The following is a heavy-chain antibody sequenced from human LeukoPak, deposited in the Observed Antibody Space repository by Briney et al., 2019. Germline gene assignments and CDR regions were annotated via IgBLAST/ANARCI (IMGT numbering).Heavy chain of an antibody. Sequence: GGSLRLSCAGSGFTFRSYSINWVRQAPGKGLEWVSSISSSSNYIYYADSVKGRFTFSRDNAKRSLYLQMNSLRAEDTALYYCAREACTGGSCHLDYWGQGTLVTVSS. CDR1: GFTFRSYS. CDR2: ISSSSNYI. V-gene: IGHV3-21*01. J-gene: IGHJ4*02. D-gene: IGHD2-15*01. CDR3: AREACTGGSCHLDY.